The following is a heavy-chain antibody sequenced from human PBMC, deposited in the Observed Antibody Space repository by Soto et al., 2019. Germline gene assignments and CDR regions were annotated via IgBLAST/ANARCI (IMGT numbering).Heavy chain of an antibody. Sequence: SVKVSCKASGGTFSRYAISWVRQAPGQGLEWMGGIIPIFGTANYAQKFQGRVTITADKSTSTAYMELSSLRSEDTAVYYCARDLRGPYSSGWYYFDYWGQGTLVTVSS. V-gene: IGHV1-69*06. CDR1: GGTFSRYA. J-gene: IGHJ4*02. CDR3: ARDLRGPYSSGWYYFDY. CDR2: IIPIFGTA. D-gene: IGHD6-19*01.